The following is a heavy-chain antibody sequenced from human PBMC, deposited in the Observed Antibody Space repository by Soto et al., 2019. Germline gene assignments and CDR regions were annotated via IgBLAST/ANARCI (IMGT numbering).Heavy chain of an antibody. CDR3: AHRRGYNYFAY. V-gene: IGHV2-5*02. Sequence: QITLKESGPTLVTPTQTLTLTCTFSGFSLSTSGVGLGWIRQPPGQALERLALIYWDDDKRYSPSLRSRLTITKDTSKNQVVLTMTNMDPVDTATYYCAHRRGYNYFAYWGQGTLVTVSS. CDR2: IYWDDDK. J-gene: IGHJ4*02. CDR1: GFSLSTSGVG. D-gene: IGHD1-1*01.